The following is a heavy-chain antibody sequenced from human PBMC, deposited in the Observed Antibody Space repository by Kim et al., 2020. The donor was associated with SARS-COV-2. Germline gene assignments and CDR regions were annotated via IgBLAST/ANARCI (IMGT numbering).Heavy chain of an antibody. CDR1: GGSISSGGYY. CDR3: ARDSHQGPSSGWYFDY. J-gene: IGHJ4*02. Sequence: SETLSLTCTVSGGSISSGGYYWSWIRQHPGKGLEWIGYIYYSGSTYYNPSLKSRVTISVDTSKNQFSLKLSSVTAADTAVYYCARDSHQGPSSGWYFDYWGQGTLVTVSS. CDR2: IYYSGST. V-gene: IGHV4-31*03. D-gene: IGHD6-19*01.